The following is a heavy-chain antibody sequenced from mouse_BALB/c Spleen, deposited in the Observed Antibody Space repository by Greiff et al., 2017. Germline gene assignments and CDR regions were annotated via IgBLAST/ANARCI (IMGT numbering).Heavy chain of an antibody. J-gene: IGHJ4*01. V-gene: IGHV5-9-4*01. D-gene: IGHD2-4*01. Sequence: EVMLVESGGGLVKPGGSLKLSCAASGFTFSSYAMSWVRQSPEKRLEWVAEISSGGSYTYYPDTVTGRFTISRDNAKNTLYLEMSSLRSEDTAMYYCARDLSTMITTRAMDYWGQGTSVTVSS. CDR1: GFTFSSYA. CDR2: ISSGGSYT. CDR3: ARDLSTMITTRAMDY.